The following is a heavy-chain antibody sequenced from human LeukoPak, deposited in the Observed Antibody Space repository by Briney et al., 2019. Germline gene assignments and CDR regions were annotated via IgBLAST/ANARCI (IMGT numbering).Heavy chain of an antibody. D-gene: IGHD6-19*01. CDR3: ARTREQWQVLDY. V-gene: IGHV3-30*03. Sequence: GGSLRLSCAASGFSFGSYGIHWVRQAPGKGLEWVAVISHEGSSQYYADSVRGRFTISRGNSKNMVYLQMNSLRAEDTAVYYCARTREQWQVLDYWGQGTLVTVSS. CDR2: ISHEGSSQ. J-gene: IGHJ4*02. CDR1: GFSFGSYG.